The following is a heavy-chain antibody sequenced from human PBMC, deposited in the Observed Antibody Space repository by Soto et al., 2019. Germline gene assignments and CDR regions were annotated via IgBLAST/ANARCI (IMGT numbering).Heavy chain of an antibody. D-gene: IGHD3-9*01. CDR2: INPMFNST. Sequence: QVQLVQSGAEVKKPGSSVKVSCEAPGGTFDHAAITWVRQAPGQGLEWVGGINPMFNSTHYAQKFQGRVTITADAVTSTAFMELRGLTSDDTAVYYCGRQIFAADYWGQGTLLVVSS. J-gene: IGHJ4*02. CDR3: GRQIFAADY. CDR1: GGTFDHAA. V-gene: IGHV1-69*01.